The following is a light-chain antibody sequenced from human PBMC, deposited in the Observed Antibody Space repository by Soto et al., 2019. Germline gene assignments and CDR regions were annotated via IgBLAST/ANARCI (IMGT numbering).Light chain of an antibody. J-gene: IGKJ4*01. V-gene: IGKV3-20*01. Sequence: EIVLTQSPGTLSLSPGERATLSCRASQSVSSSYLAWYQQNPGQAPRLLIYGASSRATGIPDRFSGSGSGTDFTLTISRLEPEDVAGYYCHQYDSSPLTFGGGTKVEIK. CDR1: QSVSSSY. CDR2: GAS. CDR3: HQYDSSPLT.